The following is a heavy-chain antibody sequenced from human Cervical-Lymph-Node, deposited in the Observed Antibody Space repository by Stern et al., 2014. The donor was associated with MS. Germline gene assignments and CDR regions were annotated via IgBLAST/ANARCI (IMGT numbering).Heavy chain of an antibody. Sequence: VQLVQSGGDFVQPGGSLRLSCTASGFIFSHYDMNLVRQAPGKGLEWLSYIRRSSSAIYYADSVKGRFTISRDDAKNSLYLQMNSLRAEDTAVYYCTRVREPTVTASWFGPWGQGTLVTVSS. J-gene: IGHJ5*02. V-gene: IGHV3-48*01. CDR2: IRRSSSAI. D-gene: IGHD4-11*01. CDR1: GFIFSHYD. CDR3: TRVREPTVTASWFGP.